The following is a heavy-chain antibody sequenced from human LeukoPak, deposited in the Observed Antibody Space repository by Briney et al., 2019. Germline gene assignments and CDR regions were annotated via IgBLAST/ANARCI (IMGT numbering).Heavy chain of an antibody. Sequence: SETLSLTCTVPGGSISIYYWSWIRQPPGKGLEWIGNIYNSGSTNYNPSLKSRVTMSVDTAKNHFSLKLSTVTAADTAVNYCAVYSTKHALDLWGQGTMVTVSS. D-gene: IGHD5/OR15-5a*01. CDR2: IYNSGST. J-gene: IGHJ3*01. CDR1: GGSISIYY. CDR3: AVYSTKHALDL. V-gene: IGHV4-59*08.